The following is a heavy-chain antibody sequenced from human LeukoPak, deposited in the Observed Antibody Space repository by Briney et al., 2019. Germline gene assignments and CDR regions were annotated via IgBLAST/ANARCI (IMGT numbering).Heavy chain of an antibody. D-gene: IGHD3-10*01. J-gene: IGHJ4*02. CDR3: ARAGFGGHFDY. Sequence: GGSLRLSCAASGFTFSSYDMHWVRQATGKGLEWVSANGTAGDTYYPGSVKGRFTISRENAKNSLYLQMNSLRAGDTAVYYCARAGFGGHFDYWGQGTLVTVSS. V-gene: IGHV3-13*01. CDR1: GFTFSSYD. CDR2: NGTAGDT.